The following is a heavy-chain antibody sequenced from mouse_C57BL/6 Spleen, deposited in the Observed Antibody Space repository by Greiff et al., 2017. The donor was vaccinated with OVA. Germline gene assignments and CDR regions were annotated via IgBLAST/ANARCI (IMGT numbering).Heavy chain of an antibody. D-gene: IGHD2-2*01. CDR3: ARAPMVTYYFDY. J-gene: IGHJ2*01. V-gene: IGHV1-55*01. CDR1: GYTFTSYW. Sequence: QVQLQQPGAELVKPGASVKMSCKASGYTFTSYWITWVKQRPGQGLEWIGDIYPGSGSTNYNEKFKSKATLTVDTSSSTAYMQLSSLTSEDSAVYYCARAPMVTYYFDYWGQGTTLTVSS. CDR2: IYPGSGST.